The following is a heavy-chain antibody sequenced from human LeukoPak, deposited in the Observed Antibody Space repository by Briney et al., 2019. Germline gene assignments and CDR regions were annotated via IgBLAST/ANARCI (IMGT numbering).Heavy chain of an antibody. Sequence: ASVKISCKASGYTSRGNYIHWLRQAPGQGLERMGWIDANNGDTKSAQKFQGRVTMSRDTSISTAYMDLSSLSPDDAAVYYCARDPPSVTLYFFDYWGQGTLVTVSS. J-gene: IGHJ4*02. CDR3: ARDPPSVTLYFFDY. CDR1: GYTSRGNY. D-gene: IGHD4-11*01. V-gene: IGHV1-2*02. CDR2: IDANNGDT.